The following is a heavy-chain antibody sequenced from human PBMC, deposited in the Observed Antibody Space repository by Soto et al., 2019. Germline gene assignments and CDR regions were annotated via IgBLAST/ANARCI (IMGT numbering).Heavy chain of an antibody. V-gene: IGHV1-18*01. J-gene: IGHJ4*02. Sequence: QVQLVQSGAEVKKPGASVKVSCKASGYTFNSYGISWVRQAPGQGLEWMGWISAYNGNTNYAQNLQGRVTMTTDTATNTADMELRSLRSDDTAVYYCARDRGSGWFVYWGQGTLVTVSS. CDR1: GYTFNSYG. D-gene: IGHD6-19*01. CDR2: ISAYNGNT. CDR3: ARDRGSGWFVY.